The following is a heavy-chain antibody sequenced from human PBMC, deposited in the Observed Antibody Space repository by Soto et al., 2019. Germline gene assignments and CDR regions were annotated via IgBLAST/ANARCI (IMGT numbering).Heavy chain of an antibody. CDR3: ARALNFYGLFDP. J-gene: IGHJ5*02. V-gene: IGHV1-69*12. D-gene: IGHD1-1*01. CDR1: GGTFSSYA. Sequence: QVQLVQSGAEVKKPGSSVKVSCKASGGTFSSYAISWVRQAPGQGLEWMGGIIPIFGTANYAQKFQGRVTITADESTSTAYVELSSLRSEHTAVYYFARALNFYGLFDPWGQEPWSPSPQ. CDR2: IIPIFGTA.